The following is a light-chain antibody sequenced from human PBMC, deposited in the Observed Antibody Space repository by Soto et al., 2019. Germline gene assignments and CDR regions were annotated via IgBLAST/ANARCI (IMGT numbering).Light chain of an antibody. Sequence: EIVLTQSPGTLSLSPGEIATLSCRASQSISSSYFSWYQQKPGQAPRLLIYGAYKSATGITDRFSGSGYGTEFNINISRLEPEDFAVSYCQQYGSSPPVFTFGPGTKVDIK. J-gene: IGKJ3*01. V-gene: IGKV3-20*01. CDR2: GAY. CDR1: QSISSSY. CDR3: QQYGSSPPVFT.